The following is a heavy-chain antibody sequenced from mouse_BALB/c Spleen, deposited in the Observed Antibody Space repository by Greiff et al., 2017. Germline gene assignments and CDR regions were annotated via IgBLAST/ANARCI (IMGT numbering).Heavy chain of an antibody. V-gene: IGHV5-6*01. CDR1: GFTFSSYG. D-gene: IGHD1-1*01. CDR2: ISSGGSYT. CDR3: ARRGYGSSYDAMDY. J-gene: IGHJ4*01. Sequence: EVHLVESGGDLVKPGGSLKLSCAASGFTFSSYGMSWVRQTPDKRLEWVATISSGGSYTYYPDSVKGRFTISRDNAKNTLYLQMSSLKSEDTAMYYCARRGYGSSYDAMDYWGQGTSVTVSS.